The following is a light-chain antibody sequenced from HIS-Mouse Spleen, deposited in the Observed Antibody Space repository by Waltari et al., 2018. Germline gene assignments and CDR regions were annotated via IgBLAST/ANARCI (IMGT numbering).Light chain of an antibody. V-gene: IGLV2-11*01. CDR2: DVS. J-gene: IGLJ2*01. CDR1: SSDGVGFNC. CDR3: CSYAGSYPVV. Sequence: QSALTQPRSVSGSPGQSVTISCTGTSSDGVGFNCVSWYQQHPGKAPKLMIYDVSKRPSGVPDRFSGSKSGNTASLTISGLQAEDEADYYCCSYAGSYPVVFGGGTKLTVL.